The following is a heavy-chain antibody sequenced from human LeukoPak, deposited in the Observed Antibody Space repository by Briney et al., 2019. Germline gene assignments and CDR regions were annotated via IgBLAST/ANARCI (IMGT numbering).Heavy chain of an antibody. CDR1: GFTFSSYA. Sequence: PGGSLRLSCAASGFTFSSYAMSWVRQAPGRGLAWVSSIYSDSTYIHYADSVKGRFTISRDKAKNSLYLQMNSLRDEDTAVYYCATEGQRVAPYYDFCTGLFYWGQGALVTVSP. D-gene: IGHD3-3*01. J-gene: IGHJ4*02. V-gene: IGHV3-21*01. CDR3: ATEGQRVAPYYDFCTGLFY. CDR2: IYSDSTYI.